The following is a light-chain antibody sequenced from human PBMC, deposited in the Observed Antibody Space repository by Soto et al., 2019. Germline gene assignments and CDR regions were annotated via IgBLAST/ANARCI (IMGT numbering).Light chain of an antibody. V-gene: IGKV1-6*01. Sequence: AIQMTQSPSSLSASVGDRVTITCRASQGIRNDLGWYQQKPGKAPKVLIYDTYTLQSGVPSRFSGSRSGTDFTLTISSLQPEDIATYYCLQDNMYPLTFGGGTKVDI. CDR1: QGIRND. CDR3: LQDNMYPLT. J-gene: IGKJ4*01. CDR2: DTY.